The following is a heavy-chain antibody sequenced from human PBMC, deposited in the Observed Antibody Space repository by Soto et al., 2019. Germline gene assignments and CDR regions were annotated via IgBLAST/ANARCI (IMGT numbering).Heavy chain of an antibody. D-gene: IGHD3-9*01. Sequence: GGSLRLSCAASGFTFSSYAMSWVRQAPGKGLEWVSAISGSGGSTYYADSVKGRFTISRDNSKNTLYLQMNSLRAEDTAVYYCAKDDRYYDILTGYYRTPYWGQGTLVTVSS. CDR3: AKDDRYYDILTGYYRTPY. CDR2: ISGSGGST. V-gene: IGHV3-23*01. J-gene: IGHJ4*02. CDR1: GFTFSSYA.